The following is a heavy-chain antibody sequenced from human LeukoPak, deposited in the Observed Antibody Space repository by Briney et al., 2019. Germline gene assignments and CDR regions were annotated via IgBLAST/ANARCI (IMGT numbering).Heavy chain of an antibody. CDR2: INPNSGGT. J-gene: IGHJ3*02. CDR1: GYTFAGYY. CDR3: AIGYCRGGSCDDEPGDAFDI. D-gene: IGHD2-15*01. V-gene: IGHV1-2*02. Sequence: ASVKVSCKASGYTFAGYYMHWVRQAPGQGLEWMGWINPNSGGTNYAQKFQGRVTMTRDTSISTAYMDLSRLRSDDTAVYYRAIGYCRGGSCDDEPGDAFDIWGQGTMVAVSS.